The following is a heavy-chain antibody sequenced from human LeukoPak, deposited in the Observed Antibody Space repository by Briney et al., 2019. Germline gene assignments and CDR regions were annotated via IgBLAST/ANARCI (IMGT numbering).Heavy chain of an antibody. Sequence: SQTLSLTCTVSGGSISSGDYYWNWIRQPPGKGLESIGYISYSGSTNYNPSLKSRVTISVDTSKNQFSLRLSSVTAADTAVYYCARPYSGSYRYFDLWAVAPRSLSPQ. CDR3: ARPYSGSYRYFDL. D-gene: IGHD1-26*01. V-gene: IGHV4-61*08. CDR2: ISYSGST. CDR1: GGSISSGDYY. J-gene: IGHJ2*01.